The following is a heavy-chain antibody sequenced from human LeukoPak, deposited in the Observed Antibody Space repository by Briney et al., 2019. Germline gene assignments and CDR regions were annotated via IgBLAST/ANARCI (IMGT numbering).Heavy chain of an antibody. CDR1: GYTFTNYA. D-gene: IGHD5-18*01. J-gene: IGHJ4*02. CDR3: ARDSLITAMVELGVPGY. V-gene: IGHV7-4-1*02. CDR2: INTNTGNP. Sequence: ASVKVSCKASGYTFTNYAMNWVRQAPGQGLEWMGWINTNTGNPTYAQGFTGRFVFSLDTSVSTAYLQISSLKAEDTAVYYCARDSLITAMVELGVPGYWGQGTLVTVSS.